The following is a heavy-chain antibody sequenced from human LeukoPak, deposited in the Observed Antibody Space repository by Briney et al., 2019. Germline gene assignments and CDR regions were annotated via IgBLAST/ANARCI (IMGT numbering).Heavy chain of an antibody. CDR2: ISSSGSTI. J-gene: IGHJ4*02. CDR1: GFTFSDYH. CDR3: ARDNIAARLDY. V-gene: IGHV3-11*01. Sequence: GGSLRLSCAASGFTFSDYHMSWIRQAPGKGLEWVSYISSSGSTIYYADSVKGRFTISRDNAKNSLYLQMNSLRAEDTAVYYCARDNIAARLDYWGQGTLVNVSS. D-gene: IGHD6-6*01.